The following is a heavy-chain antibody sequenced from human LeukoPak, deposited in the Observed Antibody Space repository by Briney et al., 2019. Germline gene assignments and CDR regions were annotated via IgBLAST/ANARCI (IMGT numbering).Heavy chain of an antibody. CDR3: ASLRIAAAMTLDY. J-gene: IGHJ4*02. D-gene: IGHD6-13*01. CDR2: IIPILGIA. V-gene: IGHV1-69*04. Sequence: ASVKVSCKASGGTFSSYAISWVRQAPGQGLEWMGRIIPILGIANYAQKFQGRVTITADKSTSTAYMELSSLRSEDTAVYYCASLRIAAAMTLDYWGQGTLVTVSS. CDR1: GGTFSSYA.